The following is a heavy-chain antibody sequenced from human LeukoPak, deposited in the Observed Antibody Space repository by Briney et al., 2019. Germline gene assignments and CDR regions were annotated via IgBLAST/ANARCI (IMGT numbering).Heavy chain of an antibody. Sequence: GASVKVSCKASVGTFSNYAISWVGQARGQGLEWMGRIIPIFGTANYAQKFQGRVTITTDESSSTAYMELNRLSDKGAAVYYLPSLSDFKLAFDIWGQGTMVTVSS. CDR3: PSLSDFKLAFDI. J-gene: IGHJ3*02. CDR1: VGTFSNYA. CDR2: IIPIFGTA. V-gene: IGHV1-69*05. D-gene: IGHD3-3*01.